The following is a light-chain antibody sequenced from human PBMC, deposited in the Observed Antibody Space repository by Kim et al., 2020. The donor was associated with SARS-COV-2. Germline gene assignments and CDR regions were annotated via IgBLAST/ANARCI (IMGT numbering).Light chain of an antibody. V-gene: IGLV2-18*02. J-gene: IGLJ1*01. Sequence: QSALTQPPSVSGSPGQSVTISCTGTSSDVGSYNRVSWYQQPPGTAPKLLIYEVSNRPSGVPDRCSGSKSGNTASLTISGLQAEDEADYYCNSYTSRSTFVFGTGTKVTVL. CDR1: SSDVGSYNR. CDR3: NSYTSRSTFV. CDR2: EVS.